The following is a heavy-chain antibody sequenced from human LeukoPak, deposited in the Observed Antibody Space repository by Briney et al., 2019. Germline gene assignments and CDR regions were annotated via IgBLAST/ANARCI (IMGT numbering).Heavy chain of an antibody. CDR1: VGSLSSSY. CDR2: IYYSGST. V-gene: IGHV4-59*08. CDR3: ARRGAMAAWWFDY. J-gene: IGHJ4*02. Sequence: SETLSLTRLLSVGSLSSSYWSWIRQPPGKGLGWIGYIYYSGSTNYNPSLKSRVTISVDTSKNQFSLKLSSVTAADTAVYYCARRGAMAAWWFDYWGQGTLVTVSS. D-gene: IGHD6-19*01.